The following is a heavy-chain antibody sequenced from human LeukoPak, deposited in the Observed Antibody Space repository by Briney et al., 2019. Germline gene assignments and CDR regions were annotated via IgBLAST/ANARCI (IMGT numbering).Heavy chain of an antibody. CDR1: GFTFSSYA. V-gene: IGHV3-23*01. J-gene: IGHJ5*02. Sequence: GGSLRLSCADSGFTFSSYAMSWVRQAPGKGLEWVSAISGSGGSTYYADSVKGRFTISRDNSKNTLYLQMSGLRAEDTAVYYCAKCSKWLRNNWFDPWGQGTLVTVSS. D-gene: IGHD5-12*01. CDR2: ISGSGGST. CDR3: AKCSKWLRNNWFDP.